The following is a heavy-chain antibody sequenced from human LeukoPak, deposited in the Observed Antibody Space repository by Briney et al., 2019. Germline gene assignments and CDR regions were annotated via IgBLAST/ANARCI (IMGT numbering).Heavy chain of an antibody. CDR1: GYSISSGYY. Sequence: PSETLSLTCAVSGYSISSGYYWGWIRQPPGKGLEWIGSIYHSGSTYYNPSLKSRVTISVDTSKNQFSLKLSSVTAADTAVYYCARDKSLENWFDPWGQGTLVTVSS. V-gene: IGHV4-38-2*02. J-gene: IGHJ5*02. CDR3: ARDKSLENWFDP. CDR2: IYHSGST.